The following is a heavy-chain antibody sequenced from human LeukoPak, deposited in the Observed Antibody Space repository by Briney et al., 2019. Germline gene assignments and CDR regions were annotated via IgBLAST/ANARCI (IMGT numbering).Heavy chain of an antibody. V-gene: IGHV4-39*01. D-gene: IGHD3-3*01. Sequence: SETLSLTCTVSGGSISSSSYYWGWIRQPPGKGLEWIGSIYYSGSTYYNPSLKSRVTISVDTSKNHFSLKLSSVTAADTAVYYCARRTYYDFWSGYTEGGFFDYWGQGTLVTVSS. CDR1: GGSISSSSYY. J-gene: IGHJ4*02. CDR2: IYYSGST. CDR3: ARRTYYDFWSGYTEGGFFDY.